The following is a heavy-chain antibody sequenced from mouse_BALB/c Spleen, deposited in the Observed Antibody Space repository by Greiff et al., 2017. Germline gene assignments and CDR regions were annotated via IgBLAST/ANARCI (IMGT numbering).Heavy chain of an antibody. J-gene: IGHJ3*01. CDR2: IRNKANGYTT. Sequence: EVQVEESGGGLVQPGGSLRLSCATSGFTFTDYYMSWVRQPPGKALEWLGFIRNKANGYTTEYSASVKGRFTISRNNSQSVLYLQMNTLRAEDSATYYCARDNEGNYVGGWFAYWGQGTLVTVSA. CDR3: ARDNEGNYVGGWFAY. CDR1: GFTFTDYY. V-gene: IGHV7-3*02. D-gene: IGHD2-1*01.